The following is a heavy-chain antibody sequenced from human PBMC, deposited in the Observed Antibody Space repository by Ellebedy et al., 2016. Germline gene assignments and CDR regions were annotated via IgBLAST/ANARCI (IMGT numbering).Heavy chain of an antibody. Sequence: ASVKVSCKASAYTFTDHPMNWVRQAPGQGLEWMGWINTNTGAPTYAPAFAGRFVFSLDTSLTTAYLEISSLEAADTAMYYCARGRDSDFWGQGTLVTVSS. J-gene: IGHJ4*01. CDR2: INTNTGAP. D-gene: IGHD3-10*01. CDR3: ARGRDSDF. CDR1: AYTFTDHP. V-gene: IGHV7-4-1*02.